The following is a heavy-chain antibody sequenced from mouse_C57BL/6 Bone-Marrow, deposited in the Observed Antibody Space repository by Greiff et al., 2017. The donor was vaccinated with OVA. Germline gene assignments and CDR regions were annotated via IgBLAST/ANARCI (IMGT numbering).Heavy chain of an antibody. CDR3: TTDYGSPAWFAY. D-gene: IGHD1-1*01. J-gene: IGHJ3*01. CDR1: GFNIKDDY. CDR2: IDPENGDT. Sequence: EVQLQQSGAELMRPGASVKLSCTASGFNIKDDYMHWVKQRPEQGLEWIGWIDPENGDTEYASKFQGKATITADTSSNTAYLQLSSLTSEDTAVYYCTTDYGSPAWFAYWGQGTLVTVSA. V-gene: IGHV14-4*01.